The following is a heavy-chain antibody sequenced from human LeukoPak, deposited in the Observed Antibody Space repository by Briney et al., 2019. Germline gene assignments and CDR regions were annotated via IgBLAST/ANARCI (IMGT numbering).Heavy chain of an antibody. CDR2: IYYSGST. J-gene: IGHJ4*02. CDR1: GGSISSGDYY. CDR3: ARVTTVMLFDY. D-gene: IGHD4-17*01. Sequence: SETLFLTCTVSGGSISSGDYYWSWIRQPPGKGLEWIGYIYYSGSTYYNPSLKSRVTISVDTSKNQFSLTLSSVTAADTAVYYCARVTTVMLFDYWGQGTLVTVSS. V-gene: IGHV4-30-4*01.